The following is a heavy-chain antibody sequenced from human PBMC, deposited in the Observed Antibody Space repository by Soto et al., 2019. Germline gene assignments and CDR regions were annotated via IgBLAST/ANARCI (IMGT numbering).Heavy chain of an antibody. CDR2: ISGNGGTT. Sequence: EVQLLESGGGLVQPGGSLRLSCAASGFSFSSCAMSWVRQAPGKGLEWVSTISGNGGTTYYTDPVKGRFTVSRDNSKNKLYLQKNSLRAEDTAVYYCAKEEWLLRDYYGMDVWGQWTTVTVSS. CDR3: AKEEWLLRDYYGMDV. J-gene: IGHJ6*02. V-gene: IGHV3-23*01. D-gene: IGHD3-3*01. CDR1: GFSFSSCA.